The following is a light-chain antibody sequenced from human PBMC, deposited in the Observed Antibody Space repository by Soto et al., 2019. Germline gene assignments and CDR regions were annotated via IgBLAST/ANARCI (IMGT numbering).Light chain of an antibody. J-gene: IGKJ5*01. CDR1: HSVSSN. V-gene: IGKV3-15*01. CDR2: GAS. CDR3: QQYHNWPPIT. Sequence: EIVMTQSPATLSVSPGERVTLSCRASHSVSSNLAWYRQKPGQSPRLLIYGASTRTTGIPARFSGSGSGTESTLTISSLQSEDFAVYYCQQYHNWPPITFGQGTRLEIK.